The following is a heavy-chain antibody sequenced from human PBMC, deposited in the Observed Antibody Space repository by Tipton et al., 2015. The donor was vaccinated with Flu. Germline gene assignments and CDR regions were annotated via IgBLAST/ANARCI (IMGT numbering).Heavy chain of an antibody. J-gene: IGHJ4*02. CDR1: GDSIGSPYY. D-gene: IGHD2-2*01. CDR3: ARDPSLGMPDYFDS. CDR2: IHRSGNA. V-gene: IGHV4-38-2*02. Sequence: TLSLTCSVSGDSIGSPYYWGWIRKPPGGGLEWIGNIHRSGNAYYNPSLKSRVTFSVDTSKNQFSLRLSSVTAADTAVYFCARDPSLGMPDYFDSWGQGILVTVSS.